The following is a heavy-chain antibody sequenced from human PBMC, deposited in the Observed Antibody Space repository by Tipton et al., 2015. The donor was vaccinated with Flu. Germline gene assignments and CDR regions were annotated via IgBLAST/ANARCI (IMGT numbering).Heavy chain of an antibody. V-gene: IGHV1-69*01. D-gene: IGHD6-19*01. CDR2: IIPIFGTA. J-gene: IGHJ6*02. CDR1: GGTFSSYA. Sequence: QLVQSGAEVKKPGSSVKVSCKASGGTFSSYAISWVRQAPGQGLEWMGGIIPIFGTANYAQKFQGRVTITADESTSTAYMERSSLRSEDTAVYYCASCPGGWYRGRYYGMDVWGQGTTVTVSS. CDR3: ASCPGGWYRGRYYGMDV.